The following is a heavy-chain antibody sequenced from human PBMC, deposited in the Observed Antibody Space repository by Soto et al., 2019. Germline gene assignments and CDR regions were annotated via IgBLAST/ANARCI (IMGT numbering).Heavy chain of an antibody. D-gene: IGHD3-3*01. CDR2: IYYSGST. Sequence: PSETLSLTCTVSGGSISSAGYYWSWIRQHTGKGLEWIGYIYYSGSTYYNPSLKSRVTISVDTSKNQFSLKLSSVTAADTAVYYCARATIFGVVITLGPYYYYGMDVWGQGTTVTVSS. J-gene: IGHJ6*02. CDR3: ARATIFGVVITLGPYYYYGMDV. CDR1: GGSISSAGYY. V-gene: IGHV4-31*03.